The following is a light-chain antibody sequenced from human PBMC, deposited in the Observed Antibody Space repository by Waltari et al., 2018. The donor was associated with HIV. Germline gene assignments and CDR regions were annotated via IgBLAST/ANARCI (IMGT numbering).Light chain of an antibody. CDR2: GKN. Sequence: SSELTQDPDVSVALGQTLKITCHGAIPRSYYSNWYQQKPGQAPVLVIHGKNSRPAGVPDRFSGSNSGTTASLTITGAQAEDEAVYYCHSRDSSGNSYVFGNGTQVTVL. CDR1: IPRSYY. CDR3: HSRDSSGNSYV. V-gene: IGLV3-19*01. J-gene: IGLJ1*01.